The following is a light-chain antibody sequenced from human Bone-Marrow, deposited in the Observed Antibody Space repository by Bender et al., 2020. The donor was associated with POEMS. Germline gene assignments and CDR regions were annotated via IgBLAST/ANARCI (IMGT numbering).Light chain of an antibody. Sequence: QSVLTQPPSASGTPGQRVTISCSGGSSNIGAHAVNWYQHLPGTAPKLLIYSSHRRPSEVPDRFSGSRSGTSASLAISGIQSEDEADYYCAVWDDGLNGWVFGGGTKLTVL. CDR3: AVWDDGLNGWV. CDR1: SSNIGAHA. J-gene: IGLJ3*02. V-gene: IGLV1-44*01. CDR2: SSH.